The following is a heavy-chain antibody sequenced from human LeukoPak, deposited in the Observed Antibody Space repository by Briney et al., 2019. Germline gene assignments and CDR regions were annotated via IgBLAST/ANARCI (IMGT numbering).Heavy chain of an antibody. CDR3: VGVGQLYYFDY. V-gene: IGHV3-72*01. J-gene: IGHJ4*02. CDR2: IRKKVNRYTT. CDR1: GFTFSDHY. Sequence: GGSLRLSCAASGFTFSDHYIDWVRQAPGKGLEWVGRIRKKVNRYTTEYGASVKGRFTISRDDSENSVYLQMNSLKTEDTAVYYCVGVGQLYYFDYWGQGTLVTVSS. D-gene: IGHD1-26*01.